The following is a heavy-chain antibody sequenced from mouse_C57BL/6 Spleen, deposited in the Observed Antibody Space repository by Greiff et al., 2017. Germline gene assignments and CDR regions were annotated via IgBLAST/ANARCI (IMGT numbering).Heavy chain of an antibody. V-gene: IGHV5-16*01. J-gene: IGHJ3*01. CDR2: INYDGSST. Sequence: EVQRVESEGGLVQPGSSMKLSCTASGFTFSDYYMAWVRQVPEKGLEWVANINYDGSSTYYLDSLKSRFIISRDNAKNILYLQMSSLKSEDTATYYCARVGYDEGFAYWGQGTLVTVSA. D-gene: IGHD2-2*01. CDR1: GFTFSDYY. CDR3: ARVGYDEGFAY.